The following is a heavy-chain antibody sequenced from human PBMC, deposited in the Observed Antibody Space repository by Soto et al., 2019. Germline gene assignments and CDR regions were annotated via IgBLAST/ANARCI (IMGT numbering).Heavy chain of an antibody. CDR1: GGTFSSYT. CDR2: IIPILGIA. Sequence: QVQLVQSGAEVQKPGSSVKVSCKASGGTFSSYTIGWVRQAPGQGLEWMGRIIPILGIANYAQKFQGRVTITADKSTSTAYMELSSLRPEDTAVYYCARPGIAVAGKRGGDAFDIWGQGTMVTVSS. D-gene: IGHD6-19*01. J-gene: IGHJ3*02. V-gene: IGHV1-69*02. CDR3: ARPGIAVAGKRGGDAFDI.